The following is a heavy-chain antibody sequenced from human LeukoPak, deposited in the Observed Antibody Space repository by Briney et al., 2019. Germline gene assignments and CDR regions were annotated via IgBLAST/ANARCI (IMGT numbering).Heavy chain of an antibody. D-gene: IGHD6-13*01. CDR3: ARLEAAAGTGFDS. CDR1: GYTFTSYD. V-gene: IGHV1-8*01. Sequence: ASVTVSCKASGYTFTSYDIHWVRQATGQGLEWMGWMNPNSGNTDFAQKFQGRVTMTRDTPISTVHMELSSLTSEDTAVYYCARLEAAAGTGFDSWGQGTLVTVSS. CDR2: MNPNSGNT. J-gene: IGHJ5*01.